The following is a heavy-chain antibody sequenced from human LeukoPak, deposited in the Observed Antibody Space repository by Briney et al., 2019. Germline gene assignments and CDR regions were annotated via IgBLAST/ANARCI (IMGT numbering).Heavy chain of an antibody. V-gene: IGHV3-43*02. CDR3: AKAFKPPYSGYGYYYYGLDV. D-gene: IGHD5-12*01. CDR1: GFTFDDYA. J-gene: IGHJ6*02. CDR2: ISGDGGTT. Sequence: GSLRLSCAASGFTFDDYAMHWVRQAPGKGLEWVSLISGDGGTTYYADSVKGRFTISRDNSKNSLYVQMNSLRPEDTALYYCAKAFKPPYSGYGYYYYGLDVWGQGTTVTVSS.